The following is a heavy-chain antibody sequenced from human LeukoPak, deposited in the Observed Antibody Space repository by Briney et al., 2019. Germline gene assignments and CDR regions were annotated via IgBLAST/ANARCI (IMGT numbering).Heavy chain of an antibody. J-gene: IGHJ4*02. V-gene: IGHV3-21*01. D-gene: IGHD4-17*01. CDR3: ARVGYGDYYFDY. CDR2: IGSSSSYI. CDR1: GFTFSSYS. Sequence: PGGSLRLSCAASGFTFSSYSMNWVRQAPGKGLEWVSSIGSSSSYIYYADSVKGRFTISRDNAKNSLYLQMNSLRAEDTAVYYCARVGYGDYYFDYWGQGTLVTVSS.